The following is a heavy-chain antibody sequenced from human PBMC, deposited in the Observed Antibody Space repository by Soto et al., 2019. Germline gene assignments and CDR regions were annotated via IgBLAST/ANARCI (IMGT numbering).Heavy chain of an antibody. CDR1: GFIFSNFW. Sequence: EVQLVESGGGLVQPGGSLRPSCAASGFIFSNFWMSWVRQAPGKGLEWVANIKEDGSEKYHVDSVKGRFTISRDNVKNLMYLQMDSLRAEDTAVYKCVRGGSHSFDYCGQGTLVTVSS. D-gene: IGHD1-26*01. CDR3: VRGGSHSFDY. J-gene: IGHJ4*02. V-gene: IGHV3-7*05. CDR2: IKEDGSEK.